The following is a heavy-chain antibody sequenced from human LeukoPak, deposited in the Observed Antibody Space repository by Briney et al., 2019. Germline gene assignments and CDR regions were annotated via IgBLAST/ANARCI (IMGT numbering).Heavy chain of an antibody. J-gene: IGHJ6*02. CDR2: ISSNGGST. D-gene: IGHD2-2*01. CDR1: GFTFSSYA. V-gene: IGHV3-64D*09. CDR3: VKGLLRSSYIVVVPAAVSYYYGMDV. Sequence: PGGSLRLSCSASGFTFSSYAMHWVRQAPGKGLEYVSAISSNGGSTYYADSVKGRFTISRDNSKNTLYLQMSSLRAEDTAVYYCVKGLLRSSYIVVVPAAVSYYYGMDVWGQGTTVTVSS.